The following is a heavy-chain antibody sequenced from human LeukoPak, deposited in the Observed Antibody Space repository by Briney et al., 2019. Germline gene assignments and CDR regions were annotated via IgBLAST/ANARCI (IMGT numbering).Heavy chain of an antibody. CDR2: IIPIFGTA. CDR1: GGTFSSYA. J-gene: IGHJ4*02. D-gene: IGHD6-19*01. CDR3: ARESSGHRPFDY. Sequence: SVKVSCKASGGTFSSYAISWVRQAPGQGLEWMGGIIPIFGTANYAQKFQGRVTITADESTSTAYMELSSLRSEDTAVYYCARESSGHRPFDYWGQGTLVTVSS. V-gene: IGHV1-69*13.